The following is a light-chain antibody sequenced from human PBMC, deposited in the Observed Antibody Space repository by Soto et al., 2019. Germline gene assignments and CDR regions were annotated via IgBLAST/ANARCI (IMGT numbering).Light chain of an antibody. Sequence: DIQMTQSPSTLSASVGDRVTITCRASQSISSWLAWYQQKPGKAPKLLIYKASSFDSGVPSRFSGSGSGTEFTLTISSLQPDDFATYYCQQYNSYPTFGQGTKVEIK. V-gene: IGKV1-5*03. CDR3: QQYNSYPT. CDR2: KAS. J-gene: IGKJ1*01. CDR1: QSISSW.